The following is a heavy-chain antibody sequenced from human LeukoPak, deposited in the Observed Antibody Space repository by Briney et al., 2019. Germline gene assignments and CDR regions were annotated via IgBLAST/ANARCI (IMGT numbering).Heavy chain of an antibody. D-gene: IGHD3-22*01. CDR3: AKDGNPTYYYDSSGSPAA. V-gene: IGHV3-30*18. J-gene: IGHJ5*02. CDR1: GFTFSSYG. CDR2: ISYDGSNK. Sequence: PGGSLRLSCAASGFTFSSYGMHWVRQAPGKGLEWVAVISYDGSNKYYADSVKGRFTISRDNSKNTLYLQMNSLRAEDTAVYYCAKDGNPTYYYDSSGSPAAWGQETLVTVSS.